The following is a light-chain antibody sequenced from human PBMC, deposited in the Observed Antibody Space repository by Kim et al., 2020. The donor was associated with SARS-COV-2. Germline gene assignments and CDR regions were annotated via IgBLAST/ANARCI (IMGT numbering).Light chain of an antibody. Sequence: QLVLTQSSSASASLVTSVKPTCTLSSGHSGYSIARPQQKPGKAHRSLMKVERSGSYNKGSGFHDRYSGSGSGADRYLTISNLQSEDEADYYCETWYSNTHRVFGGGTQRTVL. V-gene: IGLV4-60*03. J-gene: IGLJ3*02. CDR1: SGHSGYS. CDR3: ETWYSNTHRV. CDR2: VERSGSY.